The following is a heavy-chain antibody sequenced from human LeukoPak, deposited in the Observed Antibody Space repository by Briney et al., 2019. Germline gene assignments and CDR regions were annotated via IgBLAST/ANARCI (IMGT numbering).Heavy chain of an antibody. V-gene: IGHV3-7*03. CDR1: AFTFSSNW. D-gene: IGHD4-17*01. CDR3: AREPYGDYFDY. CDR2: IKQDGREK. Sequence: PGGSLRLSSAASAFTFSSNWISWVRQAPGKGLEWVANIKQDGREKYYRDSVKGRFTTSRDNTNNPLYLQTNRLRAEDTAVYYCAREPYGDYFDYWGQGALVIVSS. J-gene: IGHJ4*02.